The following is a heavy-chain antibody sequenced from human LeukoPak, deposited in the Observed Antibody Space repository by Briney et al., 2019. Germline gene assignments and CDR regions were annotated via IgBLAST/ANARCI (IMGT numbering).Heavy chain of an antibody. V-gene: IGHV1-18*01. CDR1: GYTFTSYG. CDR3: ARPDSSGWYVRDAFDI. CDR2: ISAYNGNT. J-gene: IGHJ3*02. Sequence: ASVKVSCKASGYTFTSYGISWVRQAPGQGLEWMGWISAYNGNTNYAQKFQGRVTMTRDTSISTAYMELSRLRSDDTAVYYCARPDSSGWYVRDAFDIWGQGTMVTVSS. D-gene: IGHD6-19*01.